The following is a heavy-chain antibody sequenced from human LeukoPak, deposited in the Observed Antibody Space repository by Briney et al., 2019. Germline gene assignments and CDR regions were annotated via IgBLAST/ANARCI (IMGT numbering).Heavy chain of an antibody. CDR1: GGSISSYY. D-gene: IGHD6-6*01. CDR2: IYYSGST. J-gene: IGHJ4*02. CDR3: ARWRGRAARHFDY. Sequence: SETLSLTCTVSGGSISSYYWSWIRQPPGKGLEWIGYIYYSGSTNYNPSLKSRVTISVDTSKNQFSLKLSSVAAADTAVYYCARWRGRAARHFDYWGQGTLVTVSS. V-gene: IGHV4-59*01.